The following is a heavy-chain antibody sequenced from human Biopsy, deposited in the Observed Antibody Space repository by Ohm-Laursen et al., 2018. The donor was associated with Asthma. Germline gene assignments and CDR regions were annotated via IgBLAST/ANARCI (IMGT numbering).Heavy chain of an antibody. D-gene: IGHD6-13*01. CDR3: ARITNDRIAAAGRYYYYGMDV. Sequence: SQTLSLTCAVYGGSFSGYYWSWIRQPPEKGLEWIGEINHSGSTNYNPSLKSRVTISVDTSKNQFSLKLSSVTAADTAVYYCARITNDRIAAAGRYYYYGMDVWGQGTTVTVSS. CDR2: INHSGST. V-gene: IGHV4-34*01. CDR1: GGSFSGYY. J-gene: IGHJ6*02.